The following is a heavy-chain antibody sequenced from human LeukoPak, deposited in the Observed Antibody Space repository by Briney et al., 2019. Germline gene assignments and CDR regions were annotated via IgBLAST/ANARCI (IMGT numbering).Heavy chain of an antibody. CDR1: GYSFSTYW. CDR3: ARLDGGANLLGDALDI. CDR2: INPTDSDT. J-gene: IGHJ3*02. V-gene: IGHV5-51*01. Sequence: GESLKISCKGSGYSFSTYWIGWVRQMPGKGLEWVGIINPTDSDTRYSPSFQGQVTISADKSISAAYLQWSSLKASDTAMYFCARLDGGANLLGDALDIWGQGTMVTVSS. D-gene: IGHD4/OR15-4a*01.